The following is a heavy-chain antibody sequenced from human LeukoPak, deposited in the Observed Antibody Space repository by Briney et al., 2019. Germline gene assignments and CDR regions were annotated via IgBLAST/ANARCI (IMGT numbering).Heavy chain of an antibody. D-gene: IGHD1-26*01. J-gene: IGHJ4*02. CDR2: ISSSSSYI. V-gene: IGHV3-21*01. CDR3: ARVSVGATTY. Sequence: PGGSLRLSCAASGFTFSSYSMNWVRQAPGKGLEWVSSISSSSSYIYYADSVKGRFTISRDNATNSLYLQMNSLRAEDAAVYYCARVSVGATTYWGQGTLVTVSS. CDR1: GFTFSSYS.